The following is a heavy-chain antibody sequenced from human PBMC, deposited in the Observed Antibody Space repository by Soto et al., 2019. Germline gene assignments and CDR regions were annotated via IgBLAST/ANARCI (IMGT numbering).Heavy chain of an antibody. V-gene: IGHV3-11*01. J-gene: IGHJ4*02. CDR3: ARDRGYYDSSGYFDY. Sequence: PGGSLRLSCAASGFIFSDYYMSWIRQAPGKGLEWISYISSSDNIIYYADSVKGRFTISRDNAKNSLYLQMNSLRAEDTAVYYCARDRGYYDSSGYFDYCGQGALVTVSS. CDR1: GFIFSDYY. CDR2: ISSSDNII. D-gene: IGHD3-22*01.